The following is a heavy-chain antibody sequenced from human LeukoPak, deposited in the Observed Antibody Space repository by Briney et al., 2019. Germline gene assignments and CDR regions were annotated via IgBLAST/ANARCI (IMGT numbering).Heavy chain of an antibody. J-gene: IGHJ5*02. CDR2: IYSSDNT. V-gene: IGHV4-4*07. D-gene: IGHD5-18*01. Sequence: SETLSLTCTVSGGSIRTYLWNWIRQPAGKGLEWIGHIYSSDNTSYNPSLKSRVTMSVDTSKNQFSLKLTSVTAADTAVYYCARRVEYNFGFRFDPWGQGTLVTVSS. CDR3: ARRVEYNFGFRFDP. CDR1: GGSIRTYL.